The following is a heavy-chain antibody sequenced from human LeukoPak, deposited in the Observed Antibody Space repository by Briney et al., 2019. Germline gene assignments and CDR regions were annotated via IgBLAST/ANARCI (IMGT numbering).Heavy chain of an antibody. CDR1: GYTITGYY. V-gene: IGHV1-2*02. J-gene: IGHJ5*02. CDR2: INPNSGGT. Sequence: ASVKVSCKASGYTITGYYMHWVRHAPGQGHDWMGWINPNSGGTNYAQKSQGSVTMTRDTTTSKAYIEKSRLRSDANAVYYCARDVSAGGTNWFDPWGQGTLVTVSS. CDR3: ARDVSAGGTNWFDP. D-gene: IGHD3-16*01.